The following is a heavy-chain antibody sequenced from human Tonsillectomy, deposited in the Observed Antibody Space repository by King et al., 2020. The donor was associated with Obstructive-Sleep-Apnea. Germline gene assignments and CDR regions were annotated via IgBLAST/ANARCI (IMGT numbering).Heavy chain of an antibody. CDR3: AKDRVSSGSYFSDAFDI. D-gene: IGHD1-26*01. J-gene: IGHJ3*02. CDR1: GFNFGYYG. CDR2: ISYDGSNK. Sequence: VQLVESGGGVVQPGRSLRLSCAASGFNFGYYGMHWVRQAPGKGLEWVAVISYDGSNKYYADSVKGRFTISRDNSKNTLYLQVNSLGPEDTAVYYCAKDRVSSGSYFSDAFDIWGHGTPVTVSS. V-gene: IGHV3-30*18.